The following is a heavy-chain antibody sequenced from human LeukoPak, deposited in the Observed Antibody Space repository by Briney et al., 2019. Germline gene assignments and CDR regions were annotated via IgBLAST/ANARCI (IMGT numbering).Heavy chain of an antibody. J-gene: IGHJ4*02. V-gene: IGHV4-34*01. Sequence: SSETLSLTCAVYGGSFSGYYWSWIRQPPGKGLEWIGEINHSGSTNYSPSLKSRVTISVDTSKNQFSLKLSSVTAADTAVYYCANLIAAAARGWGQGTLVTVSS. D-gene: IGHD6-13*01. CDR2: INHSGST. CDR3: ANLIAAAARG. CDR1: GGSFSGYY.